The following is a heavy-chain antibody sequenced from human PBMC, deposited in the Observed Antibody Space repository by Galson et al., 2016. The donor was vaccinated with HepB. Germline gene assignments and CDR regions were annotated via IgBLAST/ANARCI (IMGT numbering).Heavy chain of an antibody. CDR1: GFTFRNNW. D-gene: IGHD5-18*01. CDR2: IDTDGTTT. Sequence: SLRLSCAASGFTFRNNWMHWVRQAPGKGLVWVSRIDTDGTTTNYADDVKGRFSISRDNAKNTLYLQMNSLRVEDTAVYYCARVDTAMVIPGQFDYWGQGTLVTVSS. J-gene: IGHJ4*02. CDR3: ARVDTAMVIPGQFDY. V-gene: IGHV3-74*01.